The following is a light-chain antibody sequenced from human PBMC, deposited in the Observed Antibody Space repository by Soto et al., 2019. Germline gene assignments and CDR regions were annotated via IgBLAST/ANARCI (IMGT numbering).Light chain of an antibody. V-gene: IGKV4-1*01. J-gene: IGKJ5*01. CDR1: QSLLSSSNNKNY. CDR2: WAS. Sequence: DIVMTQSPDSLTVSLGESATINCKSSQSLLSSSNNKNYLGWHQQKAGQPPKVIINWASTREYGVSERFGGSGYGTDATLTIKNPKAEPVAVSYCQPYHSGPITFAQGKLME. CDR3: QPYHSGPIT.